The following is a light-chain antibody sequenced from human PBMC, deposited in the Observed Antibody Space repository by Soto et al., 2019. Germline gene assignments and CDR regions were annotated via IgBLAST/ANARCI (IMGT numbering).Light chain of an antibody. J-gene: IGLJ1*01. Sequence: SPLAQPASVSGSPGQSITISCTGTSSDVGTYNYVSWYQQHPGKAPKLTIYEVSNRPSGVSNRFSGSKSGNTASLTISGLQAEDEADYYCSSYTSSTDEVFGTGTKVTVL. CDR2: EVS. CDR3: SSYTSSTDEV. CDR1: SSDVGTYNY. V-gene: IGLV2-14*01.